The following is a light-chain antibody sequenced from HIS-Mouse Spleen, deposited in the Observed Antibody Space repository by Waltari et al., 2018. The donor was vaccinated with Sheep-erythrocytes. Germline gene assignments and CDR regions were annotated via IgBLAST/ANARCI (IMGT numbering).Light chain of an antibody. CDR1: QSVSSSY. CDR2: GAS. V-gene: IGKV3-20*01. CDR3: QQYGSSPLT. J-gene: IGKJ4*01. Sequence: TQPRSVSGSPGQSVTISCRASQSVSSSYLAWYQQKPGQAPRLLIHGASSRATGIPDRFSGSGSGTDFTLTISRLEPEDFAVYYCQQYGSSPLTFGGGTKVEIK.